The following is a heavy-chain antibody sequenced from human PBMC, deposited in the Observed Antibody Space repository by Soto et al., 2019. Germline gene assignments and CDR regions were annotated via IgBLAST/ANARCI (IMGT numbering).Heavy chain of an antibody. CDR2: ISSSGYI. V-gene: IGHV3-21*01. J-gene: IGHJ6*02. D-gene: IGHD2-15*01. CDR3: ARDCSGGSCYPGMDV. Sequence: GSLRLSCAASVFNVNSYTISWVREGPGKRLEWLSSISSSGYIFSTDSVRGRFTISRDNAKNSVYLQINSLRAEDTAVYFCARDCSGGSCYPGMDVWGQGTTVTVSS. CDR1: VFNVNSYT.